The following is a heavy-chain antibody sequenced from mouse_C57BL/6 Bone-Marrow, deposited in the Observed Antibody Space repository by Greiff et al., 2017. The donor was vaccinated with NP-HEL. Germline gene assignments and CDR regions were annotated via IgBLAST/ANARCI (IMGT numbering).Heavy chain of an antibody. J-gene: IGHJ3*01. CDR3: ARTQLRLPRPSFAY. V-gene: IGHV1-55*01. CDR1: GYTFTSYR. D-gene: IGHD3-2*02. Sequence: QVQLQQPGAELVKPGASVKMSCKASGYTFTSYRITWVKQRPGQGLEWIGDIYPGSGSTNYNEKFKSKATLTVDTSSSTAYMQLSSLTSEDSAVYYCARTQLRLPRPSFAYWGQGTLVTVSA. CDR2: IYPGSGST.